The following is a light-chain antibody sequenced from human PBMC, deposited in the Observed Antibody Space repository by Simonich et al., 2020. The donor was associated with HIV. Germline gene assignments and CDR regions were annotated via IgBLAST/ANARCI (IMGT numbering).Light chain of an antibody. CDR2: LGA. V-gene: IGKV2-28*01. Sequence: DIVMTQSPLSLPVTPGEPASISCRSSQSLLHSNGNNYLAWYLQKPGQSPQLLIYLGANRSSGVPDRFSGRGSCTEFTLKISRVEAEDVGVYYCMQALQTPFTFGPGTKVDIK. CDR3: MQALQTPFT. CDR1: QSLLHSNGNNY. J-gene: IGKJ3*01.